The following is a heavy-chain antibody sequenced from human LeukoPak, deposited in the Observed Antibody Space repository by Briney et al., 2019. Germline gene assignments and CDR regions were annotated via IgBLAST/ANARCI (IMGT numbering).Heavy chain of an antibody. Sequence: SETLSLTCAVSGGSISSGGYSWSWIRQPPGKGLEWIGYIYHSGSTYYNPSLKSRVTIPVDRSKNQFSLKLSSVTAADTAVYYCARTLYCGGDCPDDAFDIWGQGTMVTVSS. V-gene: IGHV4-30-2*01. D-gene: IGHD2-21*02. J-gene: IGHJ3*02. CDR2: IYHSGST. CDR1: GGSISSGGYS. CDR3: ARTLYCGGDCPDDAFDI.